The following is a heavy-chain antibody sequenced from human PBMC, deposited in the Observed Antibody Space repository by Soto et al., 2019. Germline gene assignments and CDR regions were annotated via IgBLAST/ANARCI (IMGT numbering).Heavy chain of an antibody. CDR3: ARTDSGTYGDHFDY. J-gene: IGHJ4*02. D-gene: IGHD1-26*01. CDR1: GGSISSYY. CDR2: IYYSGST. Sequence: QVQLQESGPGLVKPSETLSLTCTVSGGSISSYYWSWIRQPPGKGLEWIGYIYYSGSTNYNPSLKSRVTISVDTSKNRFSLKLSSVTAADTAVYYCARTDSGTYGDHFDYWGQGTLVTVSS. V-gene: IGHV4-59*01.